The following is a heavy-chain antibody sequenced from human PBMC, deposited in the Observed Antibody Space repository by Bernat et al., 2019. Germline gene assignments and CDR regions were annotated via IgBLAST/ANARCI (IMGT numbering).Heavy chain of an antibody. J-gene: IGHJ6*03. CDR2: ISSSGSTI. CDR1: GFTFSSYE. D-gene: IGHD4-4*01. CDR3: ARDHWDYSSYYYYYYMDV. Sequence: EVQLVESGGGLVQPGGSLRLSCAASGFTFSSYEMNWVRQAPGKGLEWVSYISSSGSTIYYADSVEGRFTISRDNAKNSLYLQMNSLRAEDTAVYYCARDHWDYSSYYYYYYMDVWGKGTTVTVSS. V-gene: IGHV3-48*03.